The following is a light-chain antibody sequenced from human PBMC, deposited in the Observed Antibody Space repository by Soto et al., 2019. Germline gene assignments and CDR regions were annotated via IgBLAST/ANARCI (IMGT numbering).Light chain of an antibody. CDR1: SSDVGGHNY. Sequence: QSALTQPASVSGSPGQSITISCTGTSSDVGGHNYASWYQQHPGKAPKLMIYDVSNRPSGVSNRFSGSKSGNTASLTISGLQAEDEADYYCSSYTSSSTPYVFGTGTKVTVL. J-gene: IGLJ1*01. CDR2: DVS. CDR3: SSYTSSSTPYV. V-gene: IGLV2-14*01.